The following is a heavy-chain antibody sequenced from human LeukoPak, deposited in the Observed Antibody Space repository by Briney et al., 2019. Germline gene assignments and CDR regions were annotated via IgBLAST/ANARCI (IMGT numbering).Heavy chain of an antibody. Sequence: GGSLRLSCAASGFTFSDYYMSWIRQAPGKGLEWVSAISGSGGSTYYADSVKGRFTISRDNSKNMLYLQMNSLRAEDTAVYYCAKLRAYYYDSSGSYHWGQGTLVTVSS. CDR2: ISGSGGST. V-gene: IGHV3-23*01. D-gene: IGHD3-22*01. CDR1: GFTFSDYY. CDR3: AKLRAYYYDSSGSYH. J-gene: IGHJ5*02.